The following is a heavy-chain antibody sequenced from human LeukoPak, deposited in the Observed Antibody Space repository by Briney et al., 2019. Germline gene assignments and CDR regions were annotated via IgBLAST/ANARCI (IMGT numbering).Heavy chain of an antibody. D-gene: IGHD6-19*01. J-gene: IGHJ4*02. V-gene: IGHV3-7*01. CDR1: GFTFSSYW. Sequence: GGSLRLSCAASGFTFSSYWMSWVRQAPGKGLEWVANIKQDGSEKYYVDSVKGRFTISRDNAKNSLYLRMNSLRAEDTAVYYCARERWLVMGPVVYWGQGALVTVSS. CDR2: IKQDGSEK. CDR3: ARERWLVMGPVVY.